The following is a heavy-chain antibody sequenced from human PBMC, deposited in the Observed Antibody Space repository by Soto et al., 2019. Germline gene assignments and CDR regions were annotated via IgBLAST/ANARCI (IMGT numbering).Heavy chain of an antibody. V-gene: IGHV4-59*01. D-gene: IGHD3-3*02. J-gene: IGHJ4*02. CDR3: ARSLASFLEKYYYDY. CDR2: IYYRGST. CDR1: GGCISSYY. Sequence: SETLSLTCTVSGGCISSYYWTWIRQPPGKGLEWIGYIYYRGSTNYNPSLESRVTISVDTSKNQFSLKLTSVTAADTAVYYCARSLASFLEKYYYDYWGQGTLVTVSS.